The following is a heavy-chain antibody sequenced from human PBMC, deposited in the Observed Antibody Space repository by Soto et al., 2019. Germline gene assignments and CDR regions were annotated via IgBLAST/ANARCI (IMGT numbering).Heavy chain of an antibody. Sequence: SGKVCCEASGVTFSSYAISWVRQAPGQGLEWMGGIIPIFGTANYAQKFQGRVTITADESTSTAYMELSSLRSEDTAVYYCARSGGYSGYETYYYYGMDVWGQGTTVTVSS. CDR1: GVTFSSYA. J-gene: IGHJ6*02. V-gene: IGHV1-69*13. CDR2: IIPIFGTA. CDR3: ARSGGYSGYETYYYYGMDV. D-gene: IGHD5-12*01.